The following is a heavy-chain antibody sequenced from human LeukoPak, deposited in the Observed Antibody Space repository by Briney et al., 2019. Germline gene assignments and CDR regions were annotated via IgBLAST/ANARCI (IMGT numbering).Heavy chain of an antibody. V-gene: IGHV3-11*04. J-gene: IGHJ6*03. Sequence: KPGGSLRLSCTASGFIFSDHYMHWIRRAPGKGLEWVSYISYSESSIYYADSVKGRFTISRDNAKNSLYLQMNNLRAEDTAVYYCARSPSERGGHCGSISCSYYYMDVWGKGTTVTVSS. D-gene: IGHD2-2*01. CDR2: ISYSESSI. CDR1: GFIFSDHY. CDR3: ARSPSERGGHCGSISCSYYYMDV.